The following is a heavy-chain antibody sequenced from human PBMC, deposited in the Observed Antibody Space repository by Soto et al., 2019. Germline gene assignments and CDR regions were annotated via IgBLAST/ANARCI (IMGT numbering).Heavy chain of an antibody. J-gene: IGHJ4*02. V-gene: IGHV3-74*01. CDR2: ISGDGRTT. CDR1: RFTFSSHW. D-gene: IGHD2-2*01. CDR3: ARGVPNCSSSSCYFDF. Sequence: VSLRLSCAASRFTFSSHWMNWVRQGPGKGLVWVSRISGDGRTTSHADSVKGRFTISRDNAKNTLYLQMNSLRVEDTAVYYCARGVPNCSSSSCYFDFWGQGILVTVSS.